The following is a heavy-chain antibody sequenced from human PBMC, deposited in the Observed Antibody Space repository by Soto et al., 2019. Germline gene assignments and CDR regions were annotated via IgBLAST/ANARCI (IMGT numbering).Heavy chain of an antibody. CDR2: IYYSGST. CDR3: ARDRRSSSWYSTHYYYYYGMDV. CDR1: GDSVSSYY. Sequence: SETLSLTCTVSGDSVSSYYWSWIRQPPGKGLEWIGYIYYSGSTNYNPSLKSRVTISVDTSKNQFSLKLSSVTAADTAVYYCARDRRSSSWYSTHYYYYYGMDVWGQGTTVTVSS. J-gene: IGHJ6*02. D-gene: IGHD6-13*01. V-gene: IGHV4-59*02.